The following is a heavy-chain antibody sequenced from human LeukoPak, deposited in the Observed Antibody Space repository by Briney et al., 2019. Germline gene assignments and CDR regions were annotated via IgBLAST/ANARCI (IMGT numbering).Heavy chain of an antibody. CDR1: GYSFTSYW. V-gene: IGHV5-10-1*01. D-gene: IGHD1-1*01. J-gene: IGHJ3*02. CDR2: IDPSDSYT. CDR3: ASTGVTGTTSPNAFDI. Sequence: GESLKISCKGSGYSFTSYWISWVRQMPGKGLEWMGRIDPSDSYTNYSPSFQGHVTISADKSISTAYLQWSSLKASDTAMYYCASTGVTGTTSPNAFDIWGQGTMVTLSS.